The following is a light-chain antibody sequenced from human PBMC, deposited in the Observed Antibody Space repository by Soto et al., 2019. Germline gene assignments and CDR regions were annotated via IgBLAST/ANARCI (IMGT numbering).Light chain of an antibody. Sequence: DTVSRQYPAILAVSRGERATLSCRAGQSVSSNLAWYQQKPGRAPRLLIYGASTRAAGIPARFSGSGSGTEFTLTIRGFQSEDFAVYYCQQYTNWLPITFGRGTRLEI. V-gene: IGKV3-15*01. CDR2: GAS. CDR3: QQYTNWLPIT. CDR1: QSVSSN. J-gene: IGKJ5*01.